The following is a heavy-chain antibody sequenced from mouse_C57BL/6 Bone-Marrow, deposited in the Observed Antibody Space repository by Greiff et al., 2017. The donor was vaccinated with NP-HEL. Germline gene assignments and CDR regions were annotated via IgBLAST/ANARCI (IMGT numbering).Heavy chain of an antibody. CDR2: IHPNSGST. CDR1: GYTFTSYW. Sequence: QVQLQQPGAELVKPGASVKLSCKASGYTFTSYWMHWVKQRPGQGLEWIGMIHPNSGSTNYNEKFKSKATLTVDKSSSTAYMQLSSLTSEDSAVYYCARSAPHYYGSSSWFADWGQGTLVTVSA. D-gene: IGHD1-1*01. J-gene: IGHJ3*01. V-gene: IGHV1-64*01. CDR3: ARSAPHYYGSSSWFAD.